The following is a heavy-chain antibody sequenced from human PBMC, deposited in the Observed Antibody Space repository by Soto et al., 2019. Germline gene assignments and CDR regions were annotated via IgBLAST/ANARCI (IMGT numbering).Heavy chain of an antibody. CDR2: MNPNSGNT. V-gene: IGHV1-8*01. CDR3: ARGPGGAAAGSYYGMDV. D-gene: IGHD6-13*01. J-gene: IGHJ6*02. CDR1: GYTFTSYD. Sequence: ASVKVSCKASGYTFTSYDINWVRQATGQGLEWMGWMNPNSGNTGYAQKFQGRVTMTRNTSISTAYMELSSLRSEDTAVYYCARGPGGAAAGSYYGMDVWGQGTMVTVSS.